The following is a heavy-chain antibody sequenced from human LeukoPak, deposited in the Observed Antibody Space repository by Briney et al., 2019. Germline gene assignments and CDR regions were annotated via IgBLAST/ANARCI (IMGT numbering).Heavy chain of an antibody. V-gene: IGHV3-74*01. D-gene: IGHD1/OR15-1a*01. J-gene: IGHJ3*02. CDR2: INNDGSIT. Sequence: GGSLRLSCAASEFTISRFWMHWVRQAPGKGLVWVSNINNDGSITTYADSVKGRFTISRDNVKNTLFLQMNSLGAEDTALYYCARGWNTTPRSGFDIWGLGTMVTVSS. CDR1: EFTISRFW. CDR3: ARGWNTTPRSGFDI.